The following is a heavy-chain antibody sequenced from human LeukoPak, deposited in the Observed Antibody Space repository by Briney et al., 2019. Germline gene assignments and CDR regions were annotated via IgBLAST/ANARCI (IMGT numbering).Heavy chain of an antibody. D-gene: IGHD5-12*01. V-gene: IGHV3-7*01. CDR3: VRDGGVSGYDLLDY. Sequence: GGSLRLSCAASGFAFSNYWMTWVRQAPGKGLEWVAHINQDGSEEHYMDSAKARFTISRDNAKNSLSLQMNSLRAEDTAVYYCVRDGGVSGYDLLDYWGQGTLVTVSS. CDR1: GFAFSNYW. J-gene: IGHJ4*02. CDR2: INQDGSEE.